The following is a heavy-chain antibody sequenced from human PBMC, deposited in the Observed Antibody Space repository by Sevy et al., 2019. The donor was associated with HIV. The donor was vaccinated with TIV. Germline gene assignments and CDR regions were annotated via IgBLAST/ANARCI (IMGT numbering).Heavy chain of an antibody. CDR1: GFTFSSYW. CDR3: ARRGWGGGYYYYGMDV. V-gene: IGHV3-7*03. CDR2: IKQDGSEK. J-gene: IGHJ6*02. D-gene: IGHD3-10*01. Sequence: GGSLRLSCAASGFTFSSYWMSWVRQAPGKGLEWVANIKQDGSEKYYVDSVKGGFTISRDNAKNSLYLQMNRLRAEDTAVYYCARRGWGGGYYYYGMDVWGQGTTVTVSS.